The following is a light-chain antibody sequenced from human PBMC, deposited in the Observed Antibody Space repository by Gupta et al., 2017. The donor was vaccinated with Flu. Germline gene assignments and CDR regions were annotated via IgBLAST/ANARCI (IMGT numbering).Light chain of an antibody. J-gene: IGLJ1*01. Sequence: QSALTQPPSASGSPGQSVPISCTGTSSDVGGYNYVSWYQQHPGKAPKLMIYEVSKRPSGVPDRFSGSKSGNTASLTVSGLQAEDEADYYCSSYAGSSYYVFGTGTKVTVL. CDR3: SSYAGSSYYV. V-gene: IGLV2-8*01. CDR2: EVS. CDR1: SSDVGGYNY.